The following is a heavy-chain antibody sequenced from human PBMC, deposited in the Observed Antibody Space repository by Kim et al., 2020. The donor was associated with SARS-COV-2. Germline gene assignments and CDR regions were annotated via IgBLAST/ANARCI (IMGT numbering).Heavy chain of an antibody. Sequence: ASVKVSCKASGYTFTSYGISWVRQAPGQGLEWMGWISAYNGNTNYAQKLHGRVTMTTDTSTSTAYMELRSLRSDDTAVYYCARVVRISSPRNTVTTLRWRGGGRNFDYWGQGTLVTVSS. J-gene: IGHJ4*02. CDR3: ARVVRISSPRNTVTTLRWRGGGRNFDY. CDR1: GYTFTSYG. V-gene: IGHV1-18*01. D-gene: IGHD4-17*01. CDR2: ISAYNGNT.